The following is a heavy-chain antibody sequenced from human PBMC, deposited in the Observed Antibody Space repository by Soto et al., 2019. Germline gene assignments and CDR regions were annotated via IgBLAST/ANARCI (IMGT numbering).Heavy chain of an antibody. V-gene: IGHV3-33*03. CDR3: ASSIN. CDR2: IWYDGSNK. CDR1: GFPFSSYG. J-gene: IGHJ4*02. Sequence: PGGSPRLSCAASGFPFSSYGMHWVRQAPGKGLDWVGVIWYDGSNKDYAESVKGRFTISRDNSKNMLYLQMNSLRADDTAVYYCASSINWGQGTLVTVSS.